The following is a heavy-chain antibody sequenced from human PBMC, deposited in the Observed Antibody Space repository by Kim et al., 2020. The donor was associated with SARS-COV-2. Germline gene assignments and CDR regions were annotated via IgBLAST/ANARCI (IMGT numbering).Heavy chain of an antibody. V-gene: IGHV3-13*01. CDR3: ARGGRGQWPLRY. Sequence: GGSLRLSCAASGFTFSSYDMHWVRQATGKGLEWVSAIGTAGDTYYPGSVKGRFTISRENAKNSLYLQMNSLRAGDTAVYYCARGGRGQWPLRYWGQGTLVTVSS. CDR2: IGTAGDT. CDR1: GFTFSSYD. J-gene: IGHJ4*02. D-gene: IGHD6-19*01.